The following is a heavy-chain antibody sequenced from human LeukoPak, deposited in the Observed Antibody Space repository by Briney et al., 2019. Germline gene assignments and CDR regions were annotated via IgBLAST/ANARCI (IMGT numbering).Heavy chain of an antibody. V-gene: IGHV4-59*11. J-gene: IGHJ4*02. Sequence: SETLSLTCTVSGGSISSHYWSWIRQPPGKGLEWIGYIYYSGSTNYNPSLNSRVTISVDTSKNQFSLKLSSVTAADTAVYYCAREKEGSGYDYWGQGTLVTVSS. D-gene: IGHD3-22*01. CDR3: AREKEGSGYDY. CDR2: IYYSGST. CDR1: GGSISSHY.